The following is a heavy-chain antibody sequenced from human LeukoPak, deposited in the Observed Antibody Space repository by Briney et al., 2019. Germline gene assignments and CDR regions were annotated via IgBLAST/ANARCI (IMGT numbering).Heavy chain of an antibody. Sequence: SETLSLTCTVSGGSISSSSYYWGWIRQPPGKGLEWIGSIYYSGSTYYNPSLKSRVTISVDTSKNQFSLKLSSVTAADTAVYYCARDRPHYYDSSGYPNWFDPWGQGTLVTVSS. J-gene: IGHJ5*02. CDR2: IYYSGST. D-gene: IGHD3-22*01. CDR3: ARDRPHYYDSSGYPNWFDP. CDR1: GGSISSSSYY. V-gene: IGHV4-39*07.